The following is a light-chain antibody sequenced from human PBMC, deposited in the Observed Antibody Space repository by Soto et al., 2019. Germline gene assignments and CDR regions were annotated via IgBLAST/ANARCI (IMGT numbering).Light chain of an antibody. J-gene: IGKJ1*01. Sequence: DILMTQSPSSLSASVGDRVIITCRASQTIATFLSWYQQKPGKAPKLLIYATSALKIGVPSRFSGDGSGTDFTLVISSLQPADFATYYCLQSYSFPRTFGQGTRVDVK. CDR2: ATS. CDR1: QTIATF. V-gene: IGKV1-39*01. CDR3: LQSYSFPRT.